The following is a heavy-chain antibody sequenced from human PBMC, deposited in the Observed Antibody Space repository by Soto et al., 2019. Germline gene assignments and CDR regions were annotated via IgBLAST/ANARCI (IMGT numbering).Heavy chain of an antibody. V-gene: IGHV3-30*18. CDR1: GFDFTYYA. CDR3: AKDEGVGGTLGLFAY. D-gene: IGHD1-26*01. Sequence: QVQLVESGGGAVQPGESLRLSCVASGFDFTYYAMHWVRQAPGKGLESVAVMSSDGSKIHHTDSVKGRFTISRDNSKNTPYLQMNSLRKEATAVYFGAKDEGVGGTLGLFAYWGQGTLVSVSS. J-gene: IGHJ4*02. CDR2: MSSDGSKI.